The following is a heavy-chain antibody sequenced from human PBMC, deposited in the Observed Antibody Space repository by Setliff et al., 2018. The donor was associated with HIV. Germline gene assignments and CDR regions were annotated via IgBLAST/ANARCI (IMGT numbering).Heavy chain of an antibody. CDR1: GYTFTNYG. V-gene: IGHV1-18*01. CDR2: ISSYNGNT. D-gene: IGHD3-22*01. Sequence: ASVKVSCKASGYTFTNYGISWVRQAPGQGLEWMGWISSYNGNTNYAQNFQGRVTMTTDTSTSTAYMELRSLRSDDTAVYYCARSSAYYYDSSGYYTGDYWGQGTLVTVSS. J-gene: IGHJ4*02. CDR3: ARSSAYYYDSSGYYTGDY.